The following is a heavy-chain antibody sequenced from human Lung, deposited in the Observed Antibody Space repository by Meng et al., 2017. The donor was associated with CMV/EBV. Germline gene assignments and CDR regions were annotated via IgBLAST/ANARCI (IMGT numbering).Heavy chain of an antibody. CDR2: VTGSGDST. V-gene: IGHV3-23*01. D-gene: IGHD6-19*01. Sequence: GESLKISCTASGFIFSSFAMSWVRQAPGKGLEWVSAVTGSGDSTYHADSVEGRFTISRDNSKNTLYLQMNSLRAEDTAVYYCAKDSPKYSNGWPRGNYFDYWGQGTLVXVSS. CDR1: GFIFSSFA. J-gene: IGHJ4*02. CDR3: AKDSPKYSNGWPRGNYFDY.